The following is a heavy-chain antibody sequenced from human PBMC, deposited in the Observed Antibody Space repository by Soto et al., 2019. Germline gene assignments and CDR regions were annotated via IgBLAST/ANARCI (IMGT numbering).Heavy chain of an antibody. CDR3: ARDTRYSYGYWDYGMDV. Sequence: PGGSLRLSCAASGFTFSSYEMNWVRQAPGKGLEWVSYISSSGSTIYYADSVKGRFTISRDNAKNSLYLQMNSLRAEDTAVYYCARDTRYSYGYWDYGMDVWGQGTTVTVSS. D-gene: IGHD5-18*01. V-gene: IGHV3-48*03. J-gene: IGHJ6*02. CDR2: ISSSGSTI. CDR1: GFTFSSYE.